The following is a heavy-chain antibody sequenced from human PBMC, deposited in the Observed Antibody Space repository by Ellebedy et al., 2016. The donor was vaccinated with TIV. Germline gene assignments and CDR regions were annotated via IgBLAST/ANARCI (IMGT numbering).Heavy chain of an antibody. CDR3: ARLGGGERTDAFDV. CDR1: GGSITTYF. Sequence: SETLSLTXAVSGGSITTYFWSWVRLPPGKGLEWIGYVHASGRPTYNPSLNSRVSISVDTSKNQFSLTLKSVNTADTGLYYCARLGGGERTDAFDVWGQGTMVTVSS. CDR2: VHASGRP. V-gene: IGHV4-59*13. J-gene: IGHJ3*01. D-gene: IGHD3-16*01.